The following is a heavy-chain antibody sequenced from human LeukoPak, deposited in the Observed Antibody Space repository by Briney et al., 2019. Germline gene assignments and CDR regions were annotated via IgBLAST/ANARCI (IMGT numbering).Heavy chain of an antibody. V-gene: IGHV3-30*18. D-gene: IGHD3-9*01. CDR1: GFTFSSN. CDR3: AKEYDRVHDAFDI. CDR2: ISYDGSKK. J-gene: IGHJ3*02. Sequence: PGRSLRLSCVVSGFTFSSNDWVRQAPGKGLEWVAVISYDGSKKYYADSVKGRFTISRDSSKNTLSLQMNSLRAEDTAVYYCAKEYDRVHDAFDIWGQGTMVTVSS.